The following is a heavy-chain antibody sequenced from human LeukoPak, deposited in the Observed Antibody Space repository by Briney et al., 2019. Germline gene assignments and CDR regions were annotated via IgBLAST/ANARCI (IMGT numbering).Heavy chain of an antibody. CDR1: GFTLSSNY. CDR2: VYSGGST. CDR3: ARSQYYGDYVGY. J-gene: IGHJ4*02. V-gene: IGHV3-66*02. D-gene: IGHD4-17*01. Sequence: GGSLRLSCAASGFTLSSNYMSRVRQAPGKGLEWVSVVYSGGSTYYAGSVKGRFTISRDNSKNTLYLQMNSLRAEDTAVYYCARSQYYGDYVGYWGQGTLVTVSS.